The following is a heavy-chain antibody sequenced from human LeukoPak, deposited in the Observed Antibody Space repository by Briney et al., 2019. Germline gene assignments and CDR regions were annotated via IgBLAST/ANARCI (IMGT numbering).Heavy chain of an antibody. CDR3: ARAEFTVTTGRRAYYFDY. D-gene: IGHD4-17*01. CDR2: IYLSGGT. J-gene: IGHJ4*02. CDR1: GGSISSGGYS. V-gene: IGHV4-30-2*01. Sequence: PSETLSLTCAVSGGSISSGGYSWSWIRQPPGKGLEWIGYIYLSGGTYYNPSLKSRVTISVDRSKNQFSLKLSSVTAADTAVYYCARAEFTVTTGRRAYYFDYWGQGTLVTVSS.